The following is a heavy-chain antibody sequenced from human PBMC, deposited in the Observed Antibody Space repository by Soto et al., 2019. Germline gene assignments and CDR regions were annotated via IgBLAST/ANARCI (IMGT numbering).Heavy chain of an antibody. Sequence: PGGSLRLSCAGSGFTFSSYGRHWVRQAPGKGLEWVAVIWYDGSNKYHADSVKGRFTISRDNSKNTLYLQMNSLRAEDTAVYYCARDQQLDYFDYWGQGTLVTVSS. D-gene: IGHD6-13*01. CDR3: ARDQQLDYFDY. V-gene: IGHV3-33*01. CDR2: IWYDGSNK. J-gene: IGHJ4*02. CDR1: GFTFSSYG.